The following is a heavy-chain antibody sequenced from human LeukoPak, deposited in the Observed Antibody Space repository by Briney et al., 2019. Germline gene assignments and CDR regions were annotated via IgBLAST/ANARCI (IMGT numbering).Heavy chain of an antibody. CDR2: INHSGST. Sequence: SETLSLTCAVYGGSFSGYYWSWIRQPPGKGLEWIGEINHSGSTNYNPSLKSRVTISVDTSKNQFSLKLSSVTAADTAVYYCARSTPEAVPYDAFDIWGQGTMVTVSS. CDR3: ARSTPEAVPYDAFDI. J-gene: IGHJ3*02. CDR1: GGSFSGYY. V-gene: IGHV4-34*01.